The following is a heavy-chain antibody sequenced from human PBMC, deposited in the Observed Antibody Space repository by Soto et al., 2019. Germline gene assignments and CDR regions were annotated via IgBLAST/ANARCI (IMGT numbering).Heavy chain of an antibody. V-gene: IGHV1-69*02. D-gene: IGHD5-12*01. Sequence: QVQLVQSGAEVKKPGSSVKVYCKASGGTFSSYTISWVRQAPGQGLEWMGRIIPILGIANYAQKFQGRVTITADKSTSTAYMELSSLRSEDTAVYYCARAGTVATNGYWGQGTLVTVSS. CDR3: ARAGTVATNGY. J-gene: IGHJ4*02. CDR2: IIPILGIA. CDR1: GGTFSSYT.